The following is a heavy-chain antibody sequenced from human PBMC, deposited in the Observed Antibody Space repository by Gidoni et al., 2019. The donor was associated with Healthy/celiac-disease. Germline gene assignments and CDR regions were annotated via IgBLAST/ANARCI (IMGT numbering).Heavy chain of an antibody. J-gene: IGHJ5*02. CDR3: ARVHYGSGLLYGNNWFDP. Sequence: QVQLVQSGAEVKKPGSSVKVSCKASGGTFSSYAISWVRQAPGQGLEWMGGIIPIFGTANYAQKFQGRVTITADESTSTAYMELSSLRSEDTAVYYCARVHYGSGLLYGNNWFDPWGQGTLVTVSS. CDR1: GGTFSSYA. D-gene: IGHD2-2*02. CDR2: IIPIFGTA. V-gene: IGHV1-69*01.